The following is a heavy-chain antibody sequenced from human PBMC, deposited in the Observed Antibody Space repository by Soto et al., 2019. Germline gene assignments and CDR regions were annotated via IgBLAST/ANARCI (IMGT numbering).Heavy chain of an antibody. J-gene: IGHJ4*02. Sequence: SETLSLTCTVSGGSISSSSYYWGWIRQPPGKGLEWIGSIYYSGNTYYNPSLKSRVTISVDTAKNQFSLKLSSVTAADTAVYYCARSYLFGRGSFYNRPFAFWGGGTLVTVSS. V-gene: IGHV4-39*01. D-gene: IGHD3-10*01. CDR2: IYYSGNT. CDR1: GGSISSSSYY. CDR3: ARSYLFGRGSFYNRPFAF.